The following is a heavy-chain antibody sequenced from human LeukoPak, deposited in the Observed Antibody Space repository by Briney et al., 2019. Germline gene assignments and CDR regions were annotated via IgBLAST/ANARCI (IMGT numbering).Heavy chain of an antibody. CDR1: GGSISSYY. CDR3: ARGGYYGSGNDFRFDP. CDR2: IYYSERT. V-gene: IGHV4-59*01. J-gene: IGHJ5*02. Sequence: KPSETLSLTCTVSGGSISSYYWSWIRQPPGKGLEWIGYIYYSERTYYKPSLKSRVTISVDTSKNQFSLKLSSVTAADTAVYYCARGGYYGSGNDFRFDPWGQGTLVTVSS. D-gene: IGHD3-10*01.